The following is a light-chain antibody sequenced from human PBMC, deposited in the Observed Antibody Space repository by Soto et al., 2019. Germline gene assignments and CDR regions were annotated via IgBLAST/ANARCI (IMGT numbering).Light chain of an antibody. CDR1: QSVSSY. CDR2: DAS. J-gene: IGKJ4*01. CDR3: QQRSKWPLT. Sequence: EVVLTQSPATLSLSPGERATLSCRASQSVSSYLAWYQQRPGQAPRLLIYDASNRATGIPARFSGSGSGTDFTLTISSLEPEDFAVYYCQQRSKWPLTFGGGTK. V-gene: IGKV3-11*01.